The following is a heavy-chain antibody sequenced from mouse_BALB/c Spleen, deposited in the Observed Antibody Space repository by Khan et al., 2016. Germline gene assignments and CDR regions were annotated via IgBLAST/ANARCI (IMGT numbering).Heavy chain of an antibody. V-gene: IGHV4-1*02. D-gene: IGHD2-10*02. CDR1: GFAFSRYW. Sequence: EVKLLESGGGLVQPGGSLKLSCAASGFAFSRYWMSWVRQAPGKGLEWIGEINPDSSTINYTPSLKDKFIISRDTAKNTLYLQMSKVRSEDTALYYCARQYGNYVGYAMDYWGQGTSVTVSS. J-gene: IGHJ4*01. CDR2: INPDSSTI. CDR3: ARQYGNYVGYAMDY.